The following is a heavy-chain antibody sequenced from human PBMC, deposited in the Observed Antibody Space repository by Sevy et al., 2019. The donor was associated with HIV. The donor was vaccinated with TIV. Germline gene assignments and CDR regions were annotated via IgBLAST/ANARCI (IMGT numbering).Heavy chain of an antibody. CDR2: IYYSGST. V-gene: IGHV4-59*02. CDR3: ARESPYIAAAGKYYYYNGMDV. CDR1: GGSVSSYF. D-gene: IGHD6-13*01. J-gene: IGHJ6*02. Sequence: SETLFLTCTVSGGSVSSYFWSWIRQPPGKGLEWIGYIYYSGSTDYNPSLKSRVTISLDTSKNQFSLKLSPVTAADTAVYYCARESPYIAAAGKYYYYNGMDVWGQGTTVTVSS.